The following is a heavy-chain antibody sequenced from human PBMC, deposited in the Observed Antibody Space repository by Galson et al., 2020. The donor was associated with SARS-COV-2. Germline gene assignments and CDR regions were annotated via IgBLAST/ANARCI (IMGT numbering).Heavy chain of an antibody. CDR2: INHSGST. V-gene: IGHV4-34*01. J-gene: IGHJ3*02. Sequence: SETLSLTCAVYGGSFSGYYWSWIRQPPGKGLEWIGEINHSGSTNYNPSLKSRVTISVDTSKNQFSLKLSSVTAADTAVYYCARGSYGSGSYYNVNAFDIWGQGTMVTVSS. D-gene: IGHD3-10*01. CDR1: GGSFSGYY. CDR3: ARGSYGSGSYYNVNAFDI.